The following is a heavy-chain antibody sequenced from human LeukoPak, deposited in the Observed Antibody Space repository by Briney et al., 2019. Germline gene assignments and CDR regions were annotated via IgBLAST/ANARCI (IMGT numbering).Heavy chain of an antibody. Sequence: ETLSLTCTVSGGSISSSSYYWGWIRQPPGKGLEWVSSISSSSSYIYYADSVKGRFTISRDNAKNSLYLQMNSLRAEDTAVYYCARARYSSGWGAGYRGQGTLVTVSS. CDR3: ARARYSSGWGAGY. CDR1: GGSISSSS. V-gene: IGHV3-21*01. D-gene: IGHD6-19*01. CDR2: ISSSSSYI. J-gene: IGHJ4*02.